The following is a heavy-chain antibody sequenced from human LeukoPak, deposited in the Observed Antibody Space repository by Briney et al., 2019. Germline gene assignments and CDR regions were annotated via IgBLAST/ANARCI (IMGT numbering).Heavy chain of an antibody. J-gene: IGHJ5*02. CDR3: ARHPLMITFGGVIVSNGGFDP. V-gene: IGHV5-10-1*01. Sequence: PGESLRISCKGSGYSFTSYWISWVRRMPGKGLEWMGRIDPSDSYTNYSPSFQGHVTISADKSISTAYLQWSSLKASDTAMYYCARHPLMITFGGVIVSNGGFDPWGQGTLVTVSS. CDR2: IDPSDSYT. D-gene: IGHD3-16*02. CDR1: GYSFTSYW.